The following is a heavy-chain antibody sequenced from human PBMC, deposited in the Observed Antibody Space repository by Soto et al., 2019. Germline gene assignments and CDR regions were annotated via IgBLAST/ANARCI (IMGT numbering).Heavy chain of an antibody. J-gene: IGHJ2*01. CDR2: IDYSEST. V-gene: IGHV4-31*03. CDR3: ASQPLFRGFITSGYFDL. CDR1: GDSISSGCFY. D-gene: IGHD3-10*01. Sequence: QVQLQESGPRLVKPSQTLSLTCTVSGDSISSGCFYWSWIRQHPGKGLEWIGYIDYSESTYYSPPLRSRVSISVDTSQKQFSLKLNSVTAADTAVYYCASQPLFRGFITSGYFDLWVRGTLVTVSS.